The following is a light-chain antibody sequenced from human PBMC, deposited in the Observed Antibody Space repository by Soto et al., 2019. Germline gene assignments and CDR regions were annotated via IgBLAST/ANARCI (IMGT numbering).Light chain of an antibody. CDR1: SSDVGGYNY. J-gene: IGLJ2*01. CDR2: EVS. CDR3: SSYSSITSVV. Sequence: QSALTQPASVSGSPGQSITISCTGTSSDVGGYNYVSWYQQHPGKDPKLMISEVSNRPSGISNRFSGSKSGNTASLTISGLQAEDEADYYCSSYSSITSVVFGGGTKLTVL. V-gene: IGLV2-14*01.